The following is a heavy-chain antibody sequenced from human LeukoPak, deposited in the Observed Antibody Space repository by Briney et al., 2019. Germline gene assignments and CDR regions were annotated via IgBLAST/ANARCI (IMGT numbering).Heavy chain of an antibody. CDR1: GFTFSSYA. V-gene: IGHV3-23*01. CDR2: ISGSGGST. CDR3: AKGAGGYSGYGTLDY. Sequence: GGSLRLSCAASGFTFSSYAMSWVRQAPGKGLEWVSAISGSGGSTYYADSVKGRFTISRDNSKNTLYLKMNSLRAEDTAVYYCAKGAGGYSGYGTLDYWGQGTLVTVSS. D-gene: IGHD5-12*01. J-gene: IGHJ4*02.